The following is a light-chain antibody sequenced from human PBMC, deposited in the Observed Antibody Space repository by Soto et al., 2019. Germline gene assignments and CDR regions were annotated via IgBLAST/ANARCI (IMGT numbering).Light chain of an antibody. CDR1: QSISDW. J-gene: IGKJ1*01. CDR2: GAS. CDR3: QHYNAFPWP. Sequence: DIQMTQSPSTLSASVGDRVTITCRASQSISDWLVWYQQKPGKVPQLLIYGASRLESGVPSRFSGRGSGTEFTLTIGGLQPDDFATYYCQHYNAFPWPFGQGTKVEIK. V-gene: IGKV1-5*01.